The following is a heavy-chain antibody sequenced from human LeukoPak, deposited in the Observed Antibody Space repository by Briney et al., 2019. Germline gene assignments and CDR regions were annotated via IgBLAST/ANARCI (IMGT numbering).Heavy chain of an antibody. Sequence: SETLSLTRTVSGGSISSYYWSWIRQPPGKGLEWIGYIYYSGSTNYNPSLKSRVTISVDTSKNQFSLKLSSVTAADTAVYYCARDTFMVRGVMRAFDIWGQGTMVTVSS. D-gene: IGHD3-10*01. V-gene: IGHV4-59*01. CDR3: ARDTFMVRGVMRAFDI. CDR2: IYYSGST. J-gene: IGHJ3*02. CDR1: GGSISSYY.